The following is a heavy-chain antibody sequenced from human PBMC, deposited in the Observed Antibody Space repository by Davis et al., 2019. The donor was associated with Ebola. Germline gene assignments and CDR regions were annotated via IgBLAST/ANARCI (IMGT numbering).Heavy chain of an antibody. V-gene: IGHV3-73*01. CDR1: GFTFSGSA. CDR3: TRPYYDSSGYYPGDAFDI. Sequence: GESLKISCAASGFTFSGSAMHWIRQASGKGLEWVGRIRSKANSYATAYAASVKGRFTISRDDSKNTAYLQMNSLKTEDTAVYYCTRPYYDSSGYYPGDAFDIWGQGTMVTVSS. CDR2: IRSKANSYAT. J-gene: IGHJ3*02. D-gene: IGHD3-22*01.